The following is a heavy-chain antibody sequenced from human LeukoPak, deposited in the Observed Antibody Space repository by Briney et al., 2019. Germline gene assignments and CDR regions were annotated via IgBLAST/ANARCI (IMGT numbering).Heavy chain of an antibody. CDR2: INHSGST. CDR3: ARGVYGSGTFSRFGWFDP. D-gene: IGHD3-10*01. Sequence: SETLSLTCAVYGGSFSGYYWSWIRQPPGKGLERIGEINHSGSTNYNPSLKSRVTISVDTSKNQFSLKLSSVTAADTAVYYCARGVYGSGTFSRFGWFDPWGQGTLVTVS. CDR1: GGSFSGYY. J-gene: IGHJ5*02. V-gene: IGHV4-34*01.